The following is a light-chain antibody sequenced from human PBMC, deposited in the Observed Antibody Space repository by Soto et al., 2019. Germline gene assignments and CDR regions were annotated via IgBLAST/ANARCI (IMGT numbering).Light chain of an antibody. Sequence: EILMTQSPSTLAASPGERATLSCRASQSVSSYLAWYQQKPGQAPRLLIYGASARATGIPARFSGSRSGPEFTLTINSLPSEDFEIYYCQRYNNSPLTFGGGTKVDI. CDR1: QSVSSY. CDR2: GAS. V-gene: IGKV3-15*01. J-gene: IGKJ4*01. CDR3: QRYNNSPLT.